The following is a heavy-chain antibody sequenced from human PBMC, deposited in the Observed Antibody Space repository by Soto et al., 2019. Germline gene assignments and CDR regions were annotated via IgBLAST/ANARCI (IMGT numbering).Heavy chain of an antibody. Sequence: GGSLRLPYTASGFTFSSYPMTWFRHAPGKALDXVSAISGTGGSPYYEDSVKGRFTISRDTSKKTLYLQMNSLRAEDTAVYYCAKLGYGPAGYFDYWGQGTLVTVSS. J-gene: IGHJ4*02. CDR3: AKLGYGPAGYFDY. V-gene: IGHV3-23*01. D-gene: IGHD5-18*01. CDR1: GFTFSSYP. CDR2: ISGTGGSP.